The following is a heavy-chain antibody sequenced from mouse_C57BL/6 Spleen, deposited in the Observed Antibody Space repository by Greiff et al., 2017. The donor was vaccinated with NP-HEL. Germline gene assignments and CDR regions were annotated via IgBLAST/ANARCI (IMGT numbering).Heavy chain of an antibody. V-gene: IGHV1-80*01. CDR1: GYAFSSYW. D-gene: IGHD2-4*01. CDR2: IYPGDGDT. J-gene: IGHJ2*01. CDR3: AKGYDYDGGFDY. Sequence: QVQLKQSGAELVKPGASVKISCKASGYAFSSYWMNWVKQRPGKGLEWIGQIYPGDGDTNYNGKFKGKATLTADKSSSTAYMQLSSLTSEDSAVYFCAKGYDYDGGFDYWGQGTTLTVSS.